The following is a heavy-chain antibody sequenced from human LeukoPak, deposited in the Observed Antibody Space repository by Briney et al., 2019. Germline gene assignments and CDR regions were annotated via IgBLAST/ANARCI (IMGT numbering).Heavy chain of an antibody. Sequence: GSLRLSCAASGFTFSNYAMRWVRQPPGKGLEWIGNIYYSGSTYYNPSLKSRVTISVDTSKNQFSLKLSSVTAADTAVYYCARQGGITMIVVIITDDAFDIWGQGTMVTVSS. CDR1: GFTFSNYA. CDR3: ARQGGITMIVVIITDDAFDI. J-gene: IGHJ3*02. V-gene: IGHV4-39*01. CDR2: IYYSGST. D-gene: IGHD3-22*01.